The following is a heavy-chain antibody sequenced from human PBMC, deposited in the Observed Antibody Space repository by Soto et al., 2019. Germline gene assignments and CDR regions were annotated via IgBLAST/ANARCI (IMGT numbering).Heavy chain of an antibody. J-gene: IGHJ4*02. CDR3: ARRDFWSGYYSVYYFPY. Sequence: GGSLRLSCEASGFTFSSYWMRWVRQAPGKGLVWVSRINSDESSTSYADSVKGRFTISRDNAKNTLYLQMNSLRAEDTAVYFCARRDFWSGYYSVYYFPYWGQGTLVTVSS. D-gene: IGHD3-3*01. CDR1: GFTFSSYW. V-gene: IGHV3-74*01. CDR2: INSDESST.